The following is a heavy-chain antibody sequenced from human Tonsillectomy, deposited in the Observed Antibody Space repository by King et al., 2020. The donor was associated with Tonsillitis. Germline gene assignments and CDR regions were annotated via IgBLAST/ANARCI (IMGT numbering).Heavy chain of an antibody. CDR1: GYTFTSYP. CDR2: INVGNDNT. Sequence: QLVQSGAEVKVPGASVKVSCKASGYTFTSYPMHWVRQAPGQRLEWMGWINVGNDNTQYSQKFQGRVTFTSDTSASTAYMELSSLRSEDTAIYYCARGSIAPSLNYFDYWGQGTLVTVSS. D-gene: IGHD6-6*01. V-gene: IGHV1-3*01. CDR3: ARGSIAPSLNYFDY. J-gene: IGHJ4*02.